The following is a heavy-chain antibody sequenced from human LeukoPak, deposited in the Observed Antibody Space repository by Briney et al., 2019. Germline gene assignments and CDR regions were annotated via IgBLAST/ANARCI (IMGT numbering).Heavy chain of an antibody. J-gene: IGHJ3*02. CDR1: GYTFTSYD. V-gene: IGHV1-8*01. CDR3: AKTMVRGVKGQGAFDI. D-gene: IGHD3-10*01. CDR2: MNPNSGNT. Sequence: ASVKVSCKASGYTFTSYDINWVRQATGQGLEWMGWMNPNSGNTGYAQKFQGRVTMTRNTSISTAYMELSSLRSEDTAVYYCAKTMVRGVKGQGAFDIWGQGTMVTVSS.